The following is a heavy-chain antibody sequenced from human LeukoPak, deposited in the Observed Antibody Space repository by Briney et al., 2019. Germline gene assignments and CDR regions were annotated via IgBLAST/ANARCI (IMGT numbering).Heavy chain of an antibody. V-gene: IGHV1-3*01. CDR1: GYTFTSYA. J-gene: IGHJ4*02. CDR3: ARDSYGGNSGFDY. D-gene: IGHD4-23*01. CDR2: INAGNGNT. Sequence: ASVKVSCKASGYTFTSYAMHWVRQAPGQRLEWMGWINAGNGNTKYSQKFQGRVTITRDTSASTAYMELSSLRSEDTAVYYYARDSYGGNSGFDYWGQRTLVTVSS.